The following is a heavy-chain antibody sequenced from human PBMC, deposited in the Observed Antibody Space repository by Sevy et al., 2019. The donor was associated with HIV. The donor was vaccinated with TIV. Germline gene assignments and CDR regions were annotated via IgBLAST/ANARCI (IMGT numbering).Heavy chain of an antibody. D-gene: IGHD2-15*01. J-gene: IGHJ4*02. CDR3: ARLYLGQALGYFDY. Sequence: ASVKVSCKASGYTFTSYGISWVRQAPGQGLEWMGWISAYNGNTNYAQKLQGRVTMTTDTSTSTAYMELRSLRSDDTAVYYCARLYLGQALGYFDYWGQGTLVTVSS. CDR1: GYTFTSYG. CDR2: ISAYNGNT. V-gene: IGHV1-18*01.